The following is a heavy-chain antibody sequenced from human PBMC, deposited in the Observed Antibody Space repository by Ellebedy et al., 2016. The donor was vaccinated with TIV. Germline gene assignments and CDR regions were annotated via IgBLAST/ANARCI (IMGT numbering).Heavy chain of an antibody. V-gene: IGHV1-18*01. CDR1: GYTFTSFG. CDR3: ARVSVDVVIGYHYFYMDI. CDR2: ISAYNGDI. D-gene: IGHD6-6*01. J-gene: IGHJ6*03. Sequence: ASVKVSXXASGYTFTSFGLSWVRQAPGQGLEWMGWISAYNGDINYAQNFQGRVDMTTDTATSTVYVDLRSLRSDDTAVYYCARVSVDVVIGYHYFYMDIWGKGTTVTVSS.